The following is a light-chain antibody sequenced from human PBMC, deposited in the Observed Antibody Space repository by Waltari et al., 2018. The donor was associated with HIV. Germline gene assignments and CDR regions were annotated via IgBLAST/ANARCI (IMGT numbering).Light chain of an antibody. J-gene: IGKJ3*01. V-gene: IGKV1-39*01. CDR1: QSIRTY. Sequence: DIQMTQSPSSLSASVGDRVTITCRASQSIRTYSSWYQQKPGKAPKLLSYTTSTLQSGVPARFSGIGSGTDFTLTTSSLQPEEFATYCCQRSYNTFFTFGPGTKVDIK. CDR3: QRSYNTFFT. CDR2: TTS.